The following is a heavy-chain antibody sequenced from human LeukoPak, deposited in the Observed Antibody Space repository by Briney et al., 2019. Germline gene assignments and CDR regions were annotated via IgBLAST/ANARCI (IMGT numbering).Heavy chain of an antibody. CDR2: IYTSGST. Sequence: PSETLSLTCIVSGGSISSYYWSWIRQPPGKGLEWIGYIYTSGSTNYNPSLKSRVTISVDTSKNQFSLKLSSVTAADTAVYYCARTYYDFWSGYYYYYMDAWGKGTTVTVSS. CDR1: GGSISSYY. V-gene: IGHV4-4*09. D-gene: IGHD3-3*01. J-gene: IGHJ6*03. CDR3: ARTYYDFWSGYYYYYMDA.